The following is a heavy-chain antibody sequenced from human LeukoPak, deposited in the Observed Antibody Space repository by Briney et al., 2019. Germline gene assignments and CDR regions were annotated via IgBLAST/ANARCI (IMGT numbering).Heavy chain of an antibody. Sequence: GGSLSLSCAPSGFSFRNYAMIWVRQAPGKGLEWVSAITDSGGDTFHVDSVKGRFTISRDNSKNTLYMDVNSLRAEDTAVYYCVKGSGSSRPYYFDLWGQGTLVTVSS. D-gene: IGHD6-13*01. CDR2: ITDSGGDT. CDR1: GFSFRNYA. J-gene: IGHJ4*02. V-gene: IGHV3-23*01. CDR3: VKGSGSSRPYYFDL.